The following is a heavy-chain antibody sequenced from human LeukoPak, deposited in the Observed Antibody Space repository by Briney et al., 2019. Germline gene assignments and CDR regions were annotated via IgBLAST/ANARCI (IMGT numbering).Heavy chain of an antibody. CDR3: ARAGSSRDWFDP. J-gene: IGHJ5*02. CDR1: GGSFSGYY. D-gene: IGHD6-19*01. Sequence: SETLSLTCAVYGGSFSGYYWSWIRQPPGKGREWIGEINHSGSTNYNPSLKSRVTISVDTSKNQFSLKLSSVTAADTAVYYCARAGSSRDWFDPWGQGTLVTVSS. V-gene: IGHV4-34*01. CDR2: INHSGST.